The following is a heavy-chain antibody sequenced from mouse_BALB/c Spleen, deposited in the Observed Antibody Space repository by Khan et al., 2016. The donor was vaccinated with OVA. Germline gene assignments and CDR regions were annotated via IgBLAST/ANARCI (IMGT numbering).Heavy chain of an antibody. V-gene: IGHV1-4*01. D-gene: IGHD2-14*01. J-gene: IGHJ3*01. CDR3: ASEGAYYRSDGWFAY. CDR1: GYNFTSYT. CDR2: ISPSSGYT. Sequence: QVQLQQSGAELARPGASVKMSCKASGYNFTSYTMHWVKQRPGQGLAWIGYISPSSGYTNYNQKFKDKATLTADKSSSPAYMQLRSLTSEDSAVYYCASEGAYYRSDGWFAYWGQGTLVTVSA.